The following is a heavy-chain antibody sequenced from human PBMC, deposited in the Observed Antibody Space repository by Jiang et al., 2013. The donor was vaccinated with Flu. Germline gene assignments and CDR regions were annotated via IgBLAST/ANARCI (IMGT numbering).Heavy chain of an antibody. V-gene: IGHV3-48*01. CDR3: ARRGAFDY. J-gene: IGHJ4*02. CDR2: ISGSGSDI. D-gene: IGHD3-10*01. Sequence: YISGSGSDIEHADSVKGRFTISRDNAKNSLYLQMNSLRAEDTAVYYCARRGAFDYWGQGTLVTVSS.